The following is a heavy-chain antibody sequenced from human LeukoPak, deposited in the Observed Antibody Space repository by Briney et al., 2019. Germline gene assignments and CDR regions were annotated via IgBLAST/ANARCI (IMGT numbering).Heavy chain of an antibody. J-gene: IGHJ4*02. CDR3: ARRGFWSGYTTFDY. CDR2: INHSGST. D-gene: IGHD3-3*01. V-gene: IGHV4-34*01. Sequence: SETLSLTCAVYGGSFSGYYWSWIRQPPGKGLEWIGKINHSGSTNYNPSLKSRVTISVDTSKNQFSLKLSSVTAADTAVYYCARRGFWSGYTTFDYWGQGTLVTVSS. CDR1: GGSFSGYY.